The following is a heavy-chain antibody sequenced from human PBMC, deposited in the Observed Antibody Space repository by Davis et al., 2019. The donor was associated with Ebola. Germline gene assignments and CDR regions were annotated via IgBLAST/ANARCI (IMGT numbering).Heavy chain of an antibody. CDR1: GFTFSNAW. J-gene: IGHJ4*02. D-gene: IGHD6-19*01. V-gene: IGHV3-73*01. Sequence: GESLKISCAASGFTFSNAWMSWVRQASGKGLEWVGRIRSKANSYATAYAASLKGRFTISRDDSKNTAYLQMNSLKTEDTAVYYCARGGSGSGWHYFDFWGQGTLVTVSS. CDR2: IRSKANSYAT. CDR3: ARGGSGSGWHYFDF.